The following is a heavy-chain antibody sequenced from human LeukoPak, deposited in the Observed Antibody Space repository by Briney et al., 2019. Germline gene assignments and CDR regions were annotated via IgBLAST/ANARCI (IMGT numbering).Heavy chain of an antibody. CDR3: AKGRQVGGWRQQQLADY. V-gene: IGHV3-30*18. CDR2: ISYDGSNK. J-gene: IGHJ4*02. Sequence: PGGSLRLSCAASGFTFSSYGMHWVRQAPGKGLEWVAVISYDGSNKYYADSVKGRFTISRDNSKNTLYLQMNSLRAEDTAVYYCAKGRQVGGWRQQQLADYWGQGTLVTVSS. CDR1: GFTFSSYG. D-gene: IGHD6-13*01.